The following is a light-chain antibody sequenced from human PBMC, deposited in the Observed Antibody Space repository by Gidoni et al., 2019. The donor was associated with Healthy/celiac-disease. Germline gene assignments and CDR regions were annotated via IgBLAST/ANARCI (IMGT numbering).Light chain of an antibody. Sequence: QAALTQPAFVSGSPGQSITISCTGTSSDVGGYNYVSWYQQHPGTAPELMIYDVSNRPSGVSNRFSGSKSGNTASLTISGLQAEDEADYYCSSYTSSSTVVFCGGTKLTVL. CDR1: SSDVGGYNY. V-gene: IGLV2-14*03. CDR2: DVS. J-gene: IGLJ2*01. CDR3: SSYTSSSTVV.